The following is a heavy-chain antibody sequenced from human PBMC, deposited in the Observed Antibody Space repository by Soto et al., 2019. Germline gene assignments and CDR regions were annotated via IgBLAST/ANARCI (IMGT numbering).Heavy chain of an antibody. D-gene: IGHD1-1*01. CDR3: VRGDNWNDEASDY. CDR1: GFMFSNHG. CDR2: IWSDGNNR. V-gene: IGHV3-33*01. Sequence: QVQLVESGGGVVQPGRSLRLSCAASGFMFSNHGMQWVRQAPGKGLEWVAVIWSDGNNRYYADSVKGRFTISRDNSKNTVYLQMNCLRAEDTAVYYCVRGDNWNDEASDYWGQGTLVTVSS. J-gene: IGHJ4*02.